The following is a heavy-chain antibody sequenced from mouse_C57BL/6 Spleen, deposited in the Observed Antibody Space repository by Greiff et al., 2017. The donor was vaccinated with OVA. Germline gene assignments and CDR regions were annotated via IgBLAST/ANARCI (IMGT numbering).Heavy chain of an antibody. V-gene: IGHV1-66*01. D-gene: IGHD4-1*01. J-gene: IGHJ2*01. Sequence: VQLQQSGPELVKPGASVKISCKASGYSFTSYYIHWVKQRPGQGLEWIGWIYPGSGNTKYTEKFTGKATLTADTSSSTAYMQLSSLTSEDSAVYYCARWGSWGSPFFDYWGQGTTLTVSS. CDR3: ARWGSWGSPFFDY. CDR2: IYPGSGNT. CDR1: GYSFTSYY.